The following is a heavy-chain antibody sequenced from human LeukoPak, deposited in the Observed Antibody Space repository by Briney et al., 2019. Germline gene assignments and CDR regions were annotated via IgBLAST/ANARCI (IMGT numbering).Heavy chain of an antibody. V-gene: IGHV1-46*01. Sequence: ASVKVSCKASGYTFTSYYIHWVRQAPGQGLEWMGIINPSGGSTSYAQKFQGRVTMTRDTSTSTVYMELSSLRSEDTAVYYCARSGSNYVDLYWGQGTLVTVSS. J-gene: IGHJ4*02. D-gene: IGHD4-11*01. CDR2: INPSGGST. CDR1: GYTFTSYY. CDR3: ARSGSNYVDLY.